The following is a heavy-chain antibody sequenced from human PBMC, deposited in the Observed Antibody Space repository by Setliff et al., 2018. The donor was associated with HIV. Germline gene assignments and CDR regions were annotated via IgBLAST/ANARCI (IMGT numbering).Heavy chain of an antibody. CDR1: GFTFSNHW. V-gene: IGHV3-7*04. CDR2: RKQDGSEK. D-gene: IGHD2-21*02. J-gene: IGHJ5*02. Sequence: SLRLSCAASGFTFSNHWMTWVRQAPGKGREWVANRKQDGSEKYYVDSVKGPFNISSDNGKHSLYVQRNTLNAEDTAVYYCARGGRGCVDYMPFDPWGQGTLVTVSS. CDR3: ARGGRGCVDYMPFDP.